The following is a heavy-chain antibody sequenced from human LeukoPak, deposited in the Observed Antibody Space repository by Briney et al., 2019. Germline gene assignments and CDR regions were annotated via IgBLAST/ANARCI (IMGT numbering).Heavy chain of an antibody. D-gene: IGHD3-10*01. J-gene: IGHJ6*02. CDR2: INHSGST. CDR3: ARGFRLVRGVIVGLGMDV. Sequence: SETLSLTCAVYGGSFSGYYWSWIRQPPGKGLEWIGEINHSGSTNYNPSLKSRVTISVDTSKNQFSLKLSSVTAADTAVYYCARGFRLVRGVIVGLGMDVWGQGTTVTVSS. CDR1: GGSFSGYY. V-gene: IGHV4-34*01.